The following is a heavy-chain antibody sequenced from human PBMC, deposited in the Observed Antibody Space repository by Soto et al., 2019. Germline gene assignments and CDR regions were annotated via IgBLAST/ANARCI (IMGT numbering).Heavy chain of an antibody. CDR3: ARDPLTMIRGFIHRTFDY. D-gene: IGHD3-10*01. J-gene: IGHJ4*02. CDR2: ISAYNGNT. CDR1: GYTFSNYD. Sequence: QVQLVQSGGEVKKPGASVKVSCKTSGYTFSNYDISWVRQAPGQGLEWMGWISAYNGNTNYAQKFQGRVTMTTDTSTSTACMELRSLRSDDTAVYYCARDPLTMIRGFIHRTFDYWGQGTLVTVSS. V-gene: IGHV1-18*01.